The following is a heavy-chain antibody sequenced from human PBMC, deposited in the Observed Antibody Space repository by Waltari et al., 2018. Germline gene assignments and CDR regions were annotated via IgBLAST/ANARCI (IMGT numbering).Heavy chain of an antibody. Sequence: EVQLVESGGGLVNPGGSLRLSWDASGSTFRNSRTDWVRQAPGKGLEWIARIKTQSDGGAATYYAAPVTGRFTVSRDDSKNMLYLQMSSLKTEDTAMYYCTTDQGDSYTFYSFDYWGQGTLVTVSS. CDR3: TTDQGDSYTFYSFDY. J-gene: IGHJ4*02. D-gene: IGHD3-16*02. V-gene: IGHV3-15*01. CDR1: GSTFRNSR. CDR2: IKTQSDGGAAT.